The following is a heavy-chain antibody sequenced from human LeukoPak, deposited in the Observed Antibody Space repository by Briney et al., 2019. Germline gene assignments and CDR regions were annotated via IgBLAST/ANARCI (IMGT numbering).Heavy chain of an antibody. CDR3: ARDFSLVVGASDS. CDR2: MALSGGPI. CDR1: RFAFSAYA. Sequence: GGSLRLSCAASRFAFSAYAMAWVRRAPGRGLEWVSTMALSGGPIHYTDSVKGRFTISRDDSKNTLYLHINSLRAEDTAVYYCARDFSLVVGASDSWGQGTLVTVS. J-gene: IGHJ5*02. V-gene: IGHV3-23*01. D-gene: IGHD1-26*01.